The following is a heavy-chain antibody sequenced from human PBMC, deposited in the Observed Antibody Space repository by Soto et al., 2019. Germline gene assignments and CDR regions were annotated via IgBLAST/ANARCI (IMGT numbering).Heavy chain of an antibody. D-gene: IGHD3-10*01. CDR3: ARGSGSHTYFDY. CDR1: GFTLDSYV. J-gene: IGHJ4*02. CDR2: ISGSGGST. Sequence: GGSLRLSCAASGFTLDSYVMSWVRQAPGKGLEWVSSISGSGGSTSYADSVKGRFTISRDNSKNTLYLQMNRLRAEDTAVYYCARGSGSHTYFDYWGQGTLVTVSS. V-gene: IGHV3-23*01.